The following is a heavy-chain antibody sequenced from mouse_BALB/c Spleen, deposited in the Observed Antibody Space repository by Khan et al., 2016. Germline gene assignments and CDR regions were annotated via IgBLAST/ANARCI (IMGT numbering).Heavy chain of an antibody. Sequence: EVELVESGGGLVQPGGSLRLSCATSGFTFTDYYMSWVRQPPGKALEWLGFIRNKANGYTTEYSASVKGRFTISRDNSPSLLYPQMHTLRAEDSATYYWARAFITRGGGFAYWGQGTLVTVSA. CDR3: ARAFITRGGGFAY. CDR1: GFTFTDYY. D-gene: IGHD1-1*01. CDR2: IRNKANGYTT. J-gene: IGHJ3*01. V-gene: IGHV7-3*02.